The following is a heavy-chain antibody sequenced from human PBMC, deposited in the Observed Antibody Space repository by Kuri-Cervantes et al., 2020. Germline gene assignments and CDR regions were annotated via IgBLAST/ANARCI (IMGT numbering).Heavy chain of an antibody. D-gene: IGHD1-1*01. V-gene: IGHV1-3*01. Sequence: ASVKVSCKASGYTFTSYAMHWVRQAPGQRLEWMGWINAGNGNTKYSQKFQGRVTMTTDTPTTTTYMELRNLRSDDTAVYYCVRTGSSSPFDYWGQGTLVTVSS. J-gene: IGHJ4*02. CDR3: VRTGSSSPFDY. CDR2: INAGNGNT. CDR1: GYTFTSYA.